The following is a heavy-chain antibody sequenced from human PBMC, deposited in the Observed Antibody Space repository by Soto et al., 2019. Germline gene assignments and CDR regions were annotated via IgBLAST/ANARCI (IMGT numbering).Heavy chain of an antibody. CDR2: ISYDGSNK. Sequence: GGSLRLSCAASGFTFSSYAMHWVRQAPGKGLEWVAVISYDGSNKYYADSVKGRFTISRDNSKNTLYLQMNSLRAEDTAVYYCARPHVYPPMTTLYYYYYVMDVWGQATTVTVS. V-gene: IGHV3-30-3*01. J-gene: IGHJ6*02. CDR3: ARPHVYPPMTTLYYYYYVMDV. D-gene: IGHD4-4*01. CDR1: GFTFSSYA.